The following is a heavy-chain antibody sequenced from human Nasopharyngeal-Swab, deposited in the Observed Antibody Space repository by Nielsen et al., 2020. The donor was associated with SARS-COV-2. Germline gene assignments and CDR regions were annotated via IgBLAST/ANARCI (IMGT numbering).Heavy chain of an antibody. CDR2: ISSSSSYI. CDR3: ARDPGFGYYYDSSGYYDY. D-gene: IGHD3-22*01. V-gene: IGHV3-21*01. Sequence: GESLKISCAVSGFTFSSYNMNWVRQAPGKGLEWVSSISSSSSYIYYADSVKGRFTISRDNAKNSLYLQMNSLRAEDTAVYYCARDPGFGYYYDSSGYYDYWGQGTLVTVSS. J-gene: IGHJ4*02. CDR1: GFTFSSYN.